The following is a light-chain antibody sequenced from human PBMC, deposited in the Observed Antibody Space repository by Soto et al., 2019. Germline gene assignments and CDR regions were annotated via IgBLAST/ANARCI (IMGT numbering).Light chain of an antibody. CDR3: SSYAGTYTYV. J-gene: IGLJ1*01. Sequence: QSALTQPRSVSGSPGQSVTISCTGTSNDVGGYNYVSWYQHHPGKAPKLMIYDVSKRPSGVPDRFSGSKSGNTASLTISGLQAEDEADYYCSSYAGTYTYVFGTGTKVTVL. CDR1: SNDVGGYNY. CDR2: DVS. V-gene: IGLV2-11*01.